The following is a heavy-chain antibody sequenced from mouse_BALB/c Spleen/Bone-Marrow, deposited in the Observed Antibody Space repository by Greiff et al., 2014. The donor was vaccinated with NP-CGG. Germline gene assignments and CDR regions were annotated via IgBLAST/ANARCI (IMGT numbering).Heavy chain of an antibody. V-gene: IGHV6-6*01. J-gene: IGHJ2*01. CDR1: GFAFSDTW. CDR2: IRTKADDHAT. CDR3: TPHPFDY. Sequence: VQLKESGGGLVQPGGSMKLSCAASGFAFSDTWLGWVRQSPEKGPEWVAEIRTKADDHATYYAESVKGRFTISRDDSISSVYLQMNSLRAEDTGIYYCTPHPFDYWGQGTTLTVSS.